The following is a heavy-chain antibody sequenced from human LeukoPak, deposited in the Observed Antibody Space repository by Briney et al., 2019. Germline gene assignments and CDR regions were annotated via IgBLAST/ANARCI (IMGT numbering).Heavy chain of an antibody. CDR3: ATDLDRGYCSSTGCADY. V-gene: IGHV1-69-2*01. CDR1: GYTFTGYY. CDR2: VDPEDGET. J-gene: IGHJ4*02. Sequence: ASVKVSCKASGYTFTGYYMHWVRQAPGKGLEWMGRVDPEDGETIYAENFQGRVTITADTSTDTAYMELRSLRSEDTAVYYCATDLDRGYCSSTGCADYWGQGTLVTVSS. D-gene: IGHD2-2*01.